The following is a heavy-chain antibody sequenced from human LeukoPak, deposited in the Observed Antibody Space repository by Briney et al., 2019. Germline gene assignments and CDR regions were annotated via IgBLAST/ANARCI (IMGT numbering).Heavy chain of an antibody. CDR1: GFTFYDHG. D-gene: IGHD5-12*01. Sequence: GGSLRLSCAASGFTFYDHGMSWVRQAPGKGLECVSGINWNGGSTVYADSVKGRFTISRDNAKNSLYLHMNSLRAEDTAIYYCARWTRGYELDNWGEGTLVSVPS. CDR3: ARWTRGYELDN. J-gene: IGHJ4*02. CDR2: INWNGGST. V-gene: IGHV3-20*04.